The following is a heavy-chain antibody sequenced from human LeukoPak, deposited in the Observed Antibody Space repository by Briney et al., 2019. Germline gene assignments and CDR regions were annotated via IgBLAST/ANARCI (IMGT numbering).Heavy chain of an antibody. V-gene: IGHV1-69*13. CDR2: IFPIFATA. CDR3: ARESGSYEACDY. CDR1: GGTFSSYA. D-gene: IGHD1-26*01. J-gene: IGHJ4*02. Sequence: ASVKVSCKASGGTFSSYAISWVRQAPGQGLEWMGRIFPIFATANYAQKFQGRVTITADESTSTAYMELSSLRSEDTAVYYCARESGSYEACDYWGQGTLVTVSS.